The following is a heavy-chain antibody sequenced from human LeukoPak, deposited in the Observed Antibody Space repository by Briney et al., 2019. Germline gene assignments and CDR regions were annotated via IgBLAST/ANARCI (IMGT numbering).Heavy chain of an antibody. J-gene: IGHJ4*02. D-gene: IGHD3-9*01. V-gene: IGHV3-23*01. CDR2: ISGSGGST. CDR1: GFTFSSYA. Sequence: GGSLRLSCAASGFTFSSYAMSWVRQAPGKGLEWVSAISGSGGSTYYADSVKGRFTISRDNSKNTLYLQMNSLRAEDTAAYYCATGALRYFDWSNFDYWGQGTLVTVSS. CDR3: ATGALRYFDWSNFDY.